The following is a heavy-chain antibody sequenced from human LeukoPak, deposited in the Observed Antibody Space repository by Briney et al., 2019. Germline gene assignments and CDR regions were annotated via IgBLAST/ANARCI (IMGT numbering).Heavy chain of an antibody. V-gene: IGHV3-13*01. D-gene: IGHD1-26*01. CDR2: IGTVGNT. CDR3: IRIRTREHQYGMDV. CDR1: GFPFSNYD. Sequence: GGSLRLSCGASGFPFSNYDMHWVRQAPGKGLDWVSAIGTVGNTYYSGSVKGRFTISRENAQNSLFLQMNSLRDGDTALYYCIRIRTREHQYGMDVWGQGTTVTVSS. J-gene: IGHJ6*02.